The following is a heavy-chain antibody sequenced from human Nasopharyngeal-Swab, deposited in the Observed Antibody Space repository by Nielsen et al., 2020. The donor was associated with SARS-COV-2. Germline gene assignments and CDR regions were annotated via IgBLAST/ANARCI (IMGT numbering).Heavy chain of an antibody. CDR1: EFTLSLYN. V-gene: IGHV3-33*03. CDR3: VSAGSIEY. J-gene: IGHJ4*02. Sequence: GESLKISCVGSEFTLSLYNINWVRQAPGKGLEWVSVIWYDGSKKFYAESVKGRFSISRDDSKNTVYLQMSSLRVEDTAVYYCVSAGSIEYWGPGTLVTVSA. D-gene: IGHD3-10*01. CDR2: IWYDGSKK.